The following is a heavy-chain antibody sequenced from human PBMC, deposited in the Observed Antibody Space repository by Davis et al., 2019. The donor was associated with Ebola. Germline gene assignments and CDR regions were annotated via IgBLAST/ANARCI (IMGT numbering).Heavy chain of an antibody. Sequence: GESLKISCAASGFTVSSNYMSWVRQAPGKGLEWVSVIYSGGSTYYADSVKGRFTISRDNSKNTLYLQMNSLRAEDTAVYYCASGNYGGAFDIWGQGTMVTVSS. J-gene: IGHJ3*02. V-gene: IGHV3-53*05. CDR1: GFTVSSNY. CDR3: ASGNYGGAFDI. D-gene: IGHD4-23*01. CDR2: IYSGGST.